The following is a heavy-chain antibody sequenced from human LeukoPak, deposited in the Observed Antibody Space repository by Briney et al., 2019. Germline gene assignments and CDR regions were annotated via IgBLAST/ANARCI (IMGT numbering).Heavy chain of an antibody. CDR3: ATLVDNVDTAMVDWYFDL. V-gene: IGHV4-59*01. D-gene: IGHD5-18*01. CDR1: GGSISSYY. J-gene: IGHJ2*01. Sequence: SETLSLTCTVSGGSISSYYWSWIRQPPGKGLEWIGYIYYSGSTNYNPSLKSRVTISVDTSKNQISLKLSSVTAADTAVYYCATLVDNVDTAMVDWYFDLWGRGTLVTVSS. CDR2: IYYSGST.